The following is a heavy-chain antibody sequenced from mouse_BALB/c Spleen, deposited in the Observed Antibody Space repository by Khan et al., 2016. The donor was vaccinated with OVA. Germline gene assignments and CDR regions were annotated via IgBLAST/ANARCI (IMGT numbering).Heavy chain of an antibody. V-gene: IGHV1-87*01. J-gene: IGHJ1*01. D-gene: IGHD2-1*01. CDR1: GYTFTSYW. CDR2: IYPGDGDT. CDR3: ARGRYGNWFFDY. Sequence: QVQLKQSGAELARPGASVKLSCKASGYTFTSYWMQWVKQRPGQGLEWIGAIYPGDGDTRYTQKFTGKATLTVDNSPSTAYMQLSSLTSKDSAVDYCARGRYGNWFFDYWGEGTTVTVSS.